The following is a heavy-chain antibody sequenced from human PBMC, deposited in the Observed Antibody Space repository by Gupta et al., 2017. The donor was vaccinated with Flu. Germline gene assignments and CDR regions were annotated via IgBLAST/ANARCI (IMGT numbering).Heavy chain of an antibody. CDR1: GFTLSSYD. Sequence: EVQLVESGGGLVQPGGSLRLSCAASGFTLSSYDMSWVRQAPGRGLEWVSFKKKSTTYYGDHVRGRFTSHRAKDKTSLSSPMRGLRDEDTAVAECATGHWDTWGQGTLVTVSS. CDR3: ATGHWDT. V-gene: IGHV3-48*03. CDR2: KKKSTT. J-gene: IGHJ5*02.